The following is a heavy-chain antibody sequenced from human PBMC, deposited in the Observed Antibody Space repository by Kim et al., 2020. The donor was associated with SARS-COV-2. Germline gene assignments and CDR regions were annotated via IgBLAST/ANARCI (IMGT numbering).Heavy chain of an antibody. V-gene: IGHV3-64D*06. CDR2: ISSNGGST. D-gene: IGHD2-21*02. Sequence: GGSLRLSCSASGFTFSSYAMHWVRQAPGKGLEYVSAISSNGGSTYYADSVKGRFTISRDNSKNTLYLQMSSLRAEDTAVYYCVKAHIVVVTAQTFDYWGQGTLVTVSS. J-gene: IGHJ4*02. CDR3: VKAHIVVVTAQTFDY. CDR1: GFTFSSYA.